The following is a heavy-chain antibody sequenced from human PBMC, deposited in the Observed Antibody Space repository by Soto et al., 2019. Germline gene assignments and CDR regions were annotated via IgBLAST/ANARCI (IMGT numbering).Heavy chain of an antibody. CDR3: SSFVDQLPY. CDR1: GFTFSNYG. CDR2: MWYDGSNK. V-gene: IGHV3-33*01. Sequence: QVQLVESGGGVVQPGRSLRLSCAASGFTFSNYGMHWVRQAPGKGLEWVAVMWYDGSNKYYADSLKGRFTISRDNSKNTLYLQMNSLSDEDTAMYYCSSFVDQLPYWGQGTLVTVSS. D-gene: IGHD2-2*01. J-gene: IGHJ4*02.